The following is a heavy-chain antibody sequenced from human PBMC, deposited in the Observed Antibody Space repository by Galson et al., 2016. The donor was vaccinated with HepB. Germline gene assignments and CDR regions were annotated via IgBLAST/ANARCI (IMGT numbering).Heavy chain of an antibody. CDR2: ISYDGTKI. J-gene: IGHJ4*02. CDR1: AFTFSTYW. CDR3: VRDLDY. Sequence: SLRLSCAASAFTFSTYWMSWVRQAPGKGLDWVASISYDGTKINYADSVKGRFTISRDNAKNSLYLHMNSLRAEDTALYYCVRDLDYWGQGTLVTVSS. V-gene: IGHV3-7*01.